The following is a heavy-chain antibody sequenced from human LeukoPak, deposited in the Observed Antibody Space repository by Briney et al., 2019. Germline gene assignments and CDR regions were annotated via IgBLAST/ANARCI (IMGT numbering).Heavy chain of an antibody. CDR1: GFTFSSYA. CDR2: ISGSGGST. CDR3: ARYNYYDSSGYSVFDY. D-gene: IGHD3-22*01. V-gene: IGHV3-23*01. J-gene: IGHJ4*02. Sequence: GGSLRLSCAASGFTFSSYAMSWVRQAPGKGLEWVSAISGSGGSTYYADSVKGRFTISRDNAKNSLYLQMNSLRAEDTAVYCCARYNYYDSSGYSVFDYWGQGTLVSVSS.